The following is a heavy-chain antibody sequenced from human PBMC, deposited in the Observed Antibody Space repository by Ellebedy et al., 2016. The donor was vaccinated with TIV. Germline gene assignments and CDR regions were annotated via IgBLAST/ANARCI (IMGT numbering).Heavy chain of an antibody. CDR3: ARSDPYYDFWSGYYTGYYFDY. CDR1: GGSISSSSYY. CDR2: IYYSGST. V-gene: IGHV4-39*01. D-gene: IGHD3-3*01. J-gene: IGHJ4*02. Sequence: MPSETLSLTCTVSGGSISSSSYYWGWIRQPPGKGLEWIGSIYYSGSTYYNPSLKSRVTISVDTSKNQFSLKLSSVTAADTAVYYCARSDPYYDFWSGYYTGYYFDYWGQGTLVTVSS.